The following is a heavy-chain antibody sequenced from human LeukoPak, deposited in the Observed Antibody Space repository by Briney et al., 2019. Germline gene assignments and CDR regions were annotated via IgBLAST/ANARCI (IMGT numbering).Heavy chain of an antibody. D-gene: IGHD5-18*01. CDR2: INHSGET. J-gene: IGHJ4*02. V-gene: IGHV4-34*01. CDR3: ARYSYGTFFFDA. CDR1: GGSFSTYY. Sequence: PSETLSLTCAVHGGSFSTYYWSWIRQPPGKGLEWMGDINHSGETRYNPSLKRRVTISVDTSKSQFSLKLSSVTAADTAVYFCARYSYGTFFFDAWGQGTLVTVSS.